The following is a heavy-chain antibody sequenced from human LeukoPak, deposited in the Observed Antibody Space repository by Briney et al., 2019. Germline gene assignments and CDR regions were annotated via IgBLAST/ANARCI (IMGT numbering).Heavy chain of an antibody. CDR3: ARATPYSSSWYPPFDS. CDR1: GGSISSGGYY. V-gene: IGHV4-31*03. J-gene: IGHJ4*02. CDR2: LYYSGTT. Sequence: SETLSLTCTVSGGSISSGGYYWSWIRQHPGKGLEWIGYLYYSGTTYYNPSLRSRVTMSVDTSQNQFSLKLTSVTAADTAVYYCARATPYSSSWYPPFDSWGQGTLVTVSS. D-gene: IGHD6-13*01.